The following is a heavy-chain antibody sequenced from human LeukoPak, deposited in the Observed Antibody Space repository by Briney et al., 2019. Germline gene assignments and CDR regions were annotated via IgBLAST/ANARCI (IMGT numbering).Heavy chain of an antibody. D-gene: IGHD3-3*01. CDR3: ARGWSSYYDFWSGYYPYFDY. V-gene: IGHV4-39*07. Sequence: SETLSLTCTVSGGSISSSSYYWGWIRQPPGKGLEWIGSIYYSGSTNYNPSLKSRVTISVDTSKNQFSLKLSSVTAADTAVYYCARGWSSYYDFWSGYYPYFDYWGQGTLVTVSS. CDR1: GGSISSSSYY. CDR2: IYYSGST. J-gene: IGHJ4*02.